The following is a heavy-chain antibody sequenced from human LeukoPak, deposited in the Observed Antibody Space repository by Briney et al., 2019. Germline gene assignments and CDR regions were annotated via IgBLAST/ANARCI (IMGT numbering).Heavy chain of an antibody. J-gene: IGHJ4*02. V-gene: IGHV3-33*01. Sequence: PGKSPRLSCAASGFSFSSYDMHWVRQAPGKGLEWVAIIWLDGSAEYYGDSVKGRFTVSRDNSKNTLYLQMDSLRVEDTAVYYCARDLNREDFDYWGQGTLVAVSS. CDR2: IWLDGSAE. CDR1: GFSFSSYD. D-gene: IGHD1-14*01. CDR3: ARDLNREDFDY.